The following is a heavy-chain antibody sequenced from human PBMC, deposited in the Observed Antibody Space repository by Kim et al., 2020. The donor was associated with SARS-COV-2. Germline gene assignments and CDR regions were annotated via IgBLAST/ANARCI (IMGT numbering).Heavy chain of an antibody. J-gene: IGHJ2*01. Sequence: GGSLRLSCAASGFTFSSYGMHWVRQAPGKGLEWVAVISYDGSNKYYADSVKGRFTISSDNSKNTLYLQMNSLRAEDTAVYYCAKDRGVTDWYFALSGRGPLGTVSS. CDR3: AKDRGVTDWYFAL. CDR2: ISYDGSNK. CDR1: GFTFSSYG. V-gene: IGHV3-30*18. D-gene: IGHD3-10*01.